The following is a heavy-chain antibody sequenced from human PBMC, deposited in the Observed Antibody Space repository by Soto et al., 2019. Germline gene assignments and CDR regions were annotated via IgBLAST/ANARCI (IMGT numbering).Heavy chain of an antibody. Sequence: QVQLEQSGPEVKRPGTSVKVSCKASGGAFGRYSVSWVRQAPGQGLEWIGGVIPVFNTSNYSLKFQGRVAIFADLSTNTVFMELRSLRSEDTALSYCARGDEMTAVTIFEYWGQGTLVTVSS. CDR1: GGAFGRYS. J-gene: IGHJ4*02. CDR3: ARGDEMTAVTIFEY. V-gene: IGHV1-69*01. CDR2: VIPVFNTS. D-gene: IGHD4-17*01.